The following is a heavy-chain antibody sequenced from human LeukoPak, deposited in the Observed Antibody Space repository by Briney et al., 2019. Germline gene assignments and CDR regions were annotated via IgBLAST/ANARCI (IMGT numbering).Heavy chain of an antibody. CDR1: GGSISSYY. D-gene: IGHD3-10*01. Sequence: SETLSLTCTVSGGSISSYYWSWIRQPPGKGLEWIGYIYYSGSTNYNPSLKSRVTISVDTSKNQFSLKLSSVTAADTAVYYCARGRVLWFGDSGVWFDPWGQGTLVTVSS. J-gene: IGHJ5*02. V-gene: IGHV4-59*01. CDR3: ARGRVLWFGDSGVWFDP. CDR2: IYYSGST.